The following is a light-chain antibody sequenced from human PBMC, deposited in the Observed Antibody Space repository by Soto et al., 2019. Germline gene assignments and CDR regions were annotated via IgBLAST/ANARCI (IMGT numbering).Light chain of an antibody. CDR2: SDT. CDR3: AAWDDSLSGLV. J-gene: IGLJ3*02. CDR1: MSNTEVHS. V-gene: IGLV1-47*02. Sequence: QSVLTQPPSASGTPGQTITISCSGSMSNTEVHSVHWYQQLPGTAPKLLIYSDTQRPSGVPDRFSGSKSGTSAYLGISGLRSEDEAEYFCAAWDDSLSGLVFGGGTKVTDL.